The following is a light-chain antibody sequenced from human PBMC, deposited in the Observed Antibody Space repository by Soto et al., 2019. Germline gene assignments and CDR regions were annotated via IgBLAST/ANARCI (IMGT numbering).Light chain of an antibody. V-gene: IGKV1-39*01. CDR3: QQRHGIPYT. Sequence: DIQMTQSPSSLSASVGDRVTITCRASQTISTYLNWYQQEPGKAPKLLIYAASSLQSGVPSRFRGSGSGTDLTLTISSQQPEDFAAYCCQQRHGIPYTVGQGTKLEIK. CDR2: AAS. CDR1: QTISTY. J-gene: IGKJ2*01.